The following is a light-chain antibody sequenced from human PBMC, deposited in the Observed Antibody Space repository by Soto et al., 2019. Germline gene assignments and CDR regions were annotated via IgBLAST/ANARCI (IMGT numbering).Light chain of an antibody. V-gene: IGKV3-20*01. CDR2: GAS. J-gene: IGKJ1*01. CDR3: QQYGSLWT. CDR1: QVVTSNY. Sequence: EIVLTQSPGTLALSPGERATLSCRASQVVTSNYVAWYQQRPGLAPRLLIYGASSRATGIPDRFSGSGSGRDFTITISRLEPGDFAVYFCQQYGSLWTFGHGTKVEIK.